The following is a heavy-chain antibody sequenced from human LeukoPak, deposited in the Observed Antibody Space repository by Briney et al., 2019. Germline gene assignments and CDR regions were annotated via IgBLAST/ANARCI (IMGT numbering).Heavy chain of an antibody. Sequence: PSETLSLTCTVSGGSISSYYWSWIRQPPGKGLEWIGYIYYSGSTNYNPSLKSRVTISVDTSKNQSSLKLSSVTAADTAVYYCARAANTAMVTGWGQGTLVTVSS. CDR1: GGSISSYY. CDR2: IYYSGST. CDR3: ARAANTAMVTG. V-gene: IGHV4-59*01. J-gene: IGHJ4*02. D-gene: IGHD5-18*01.